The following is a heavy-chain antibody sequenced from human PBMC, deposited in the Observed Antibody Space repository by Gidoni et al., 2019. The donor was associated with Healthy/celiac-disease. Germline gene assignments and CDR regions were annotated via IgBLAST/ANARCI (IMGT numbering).Heavy chain of an antibody. CDR3: ARATMIVVVSDAFDI. J-gene: IGHJ3*02. CDR1: GYTFTSYG. V-gene: IGHV1-18*01. Sequence: QVQLVQYGAAVKKPEASVKISCKASGYTFTSYGIIWVRQAPGQGLEWMGWISAYNVNTNYAQKLQGRVTMTTDTSTSTAYMELRSLRSDDTVVYYCARATMIVVVSDAFDIWGQGTMVTVSS. CDR2: ISAYNVNT. D-gene: IGHD3-22*01.